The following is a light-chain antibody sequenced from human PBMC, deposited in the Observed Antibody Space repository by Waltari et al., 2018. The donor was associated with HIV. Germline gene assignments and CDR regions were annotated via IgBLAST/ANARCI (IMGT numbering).Light chain of an antibody. CDR2: DAS. Sequence: AIQLTPSPSSLSASVEDRVTITCRASQGIRNALAWYQQKPGRPPKLLIYDASTLEGGVPSRFSGSFSGTDFNLTISNLQPEDSATYYCQQFRTYPRTFGQGATLEI. CDR1: QGIRNA. J-gene: IGKJ2*01. V-gene: IGKV1-13*02. CDR3: QQFRTYPRT.